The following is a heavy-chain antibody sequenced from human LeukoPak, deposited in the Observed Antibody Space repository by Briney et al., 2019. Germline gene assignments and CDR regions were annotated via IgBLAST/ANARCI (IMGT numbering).Heavy chain of an antibody. CDR3: ATDRGAGRNSLWFDP. D-gene: IGHD3-10*01. V-gene: IGHV1-24*01. CDR1: GYTLTELS. J-gene: IGHJ5*02. CDR2: FDPEDGET. Sequence: ASVKVSCKVSGYTLTELSMHWVRQAPGKELEWMGGFDPEDGETIYAQKFQGRVTMTEDTSTDTAYMELSSLRSEDTAVYYCATDRGAGRNSLWFDPSGQGTLVTVSS.